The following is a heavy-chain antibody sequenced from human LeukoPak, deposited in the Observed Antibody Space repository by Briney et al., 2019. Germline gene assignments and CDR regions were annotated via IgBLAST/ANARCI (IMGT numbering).Heavy chain of an antibody. J-gene: IGHJ4*02. CDR3: ARFHSPFKGYFDY. CDR2: IYYSGST. Sequence: SETLSLTCTVSGGSISSYYWSWIRQPPGKGLEWIGYIYYSGSTNYNPSLKSRVTISVDTPKNQFSLKLSSVTAADTAVYYCARFHSPFKGYFDYWGQGTLVTVSS. CDR1: GGSISSYY. D-gene: IGHD2-15*01. V-gene: IGHV4-59*01.